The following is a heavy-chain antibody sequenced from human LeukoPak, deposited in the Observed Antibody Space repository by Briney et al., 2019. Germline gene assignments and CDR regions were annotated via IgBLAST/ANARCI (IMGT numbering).Heavy chain of an antibody. CDR2: IIPIFGTA. V-gene: IGHV1-69*05. CDR3: AREAIYYDSSGYYSPLNWFDP. D-gene: IGHD3-22*01. J-gene: IGHJ5*02. CDR1: GDTFSSYA. Sequence: VASVKVSCKASGDTFSSYAISWVRQAPGQGLEWMGRIIPIFGTANYAQKFQGRVTITTDESTSTAYMELSSLRSEDTAVYYCAREAIYYDSSGYYSPLNWFDPWGQGTLVTVSS.